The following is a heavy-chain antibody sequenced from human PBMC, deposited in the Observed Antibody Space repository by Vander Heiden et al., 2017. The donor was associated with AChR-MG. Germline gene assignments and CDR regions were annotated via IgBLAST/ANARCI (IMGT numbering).Heavy chain of an antibody. CDR1: GGSISSYY. Sequence: QVQLQESGPGLVKPSETLSLTCTVSGGSISSYYWSWIRQPPGKGLEWIGYIYYSGSTNYNPSLKSRVTISVDTSKNQFSLKLSSVTAADTAVYYCARVKTTVTRGYYYYYYMDVWGKGTTVTVSS. D-gene: IGHD4-4*01. CDR2: IYYSGST. CDR3: ARVKTTVTRGYYYYYYMDV. J-gene: IGHJ6*03. V-gene: IGHV4-59*01.